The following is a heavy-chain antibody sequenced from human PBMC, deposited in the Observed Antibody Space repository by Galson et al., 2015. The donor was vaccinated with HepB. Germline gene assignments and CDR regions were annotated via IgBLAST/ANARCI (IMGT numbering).Heavy chain of an antibody. V-gene: IGHV1-24*01. D-gene: IGHD3-3*01. CDR3: ATTPPATYFDFWSGYHH. CDR2: FNPDNGET. CDR1: GYTLTKLA. Sequence: SVKVSCKVSGYTLTKLAIYWVRQAPGKGLQWMGSFNPDNGETTYAQELRGRVSMTEDTSAGIAYLKLSSLRSEDTAVYYCATTPPATYFDFWSGYHHWGQGALVTVSS. J-gene: IGHJ5*02.